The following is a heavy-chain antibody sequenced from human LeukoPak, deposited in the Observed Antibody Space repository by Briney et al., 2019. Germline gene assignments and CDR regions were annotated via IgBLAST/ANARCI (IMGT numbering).Heavy chain of an antibody. J-gene: IGHJ6*02. CDR2: ISSSSSYI. CDR3: ARDKYYDILTGYYRYYYGMDV. Sequence: GGSLRLSCAASGFTFSSYSMNWVRQAPGKGLEWVSSISSSSSYIYYADSVKGRFTISRDNAKNSLYLQMNSLRAEDTAVYYCARDKYYDILTGYYRYYYGMDVWGQGTTVTVSS. D-gene: IGHD3-9*01. V-gene: IGHV3-21*01. CDR1: GFTFSSYS.